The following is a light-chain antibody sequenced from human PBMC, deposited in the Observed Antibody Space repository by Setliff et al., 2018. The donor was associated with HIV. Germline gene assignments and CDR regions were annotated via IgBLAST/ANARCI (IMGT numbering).Light chain of an antibody. CDR3: CSYTTSAXFV. CDR1: L. J-gene: IGLJ1*01. Sequence: LXXXYXQYQGKAPKLIIYEXXRRPAGVSDRLSGSKSGNTASLTISGXRAEDEATYXXCSYTTSAXFVFGTGXKVTVL. CDR2: EXX. V-gene: IGLV2-14*02.